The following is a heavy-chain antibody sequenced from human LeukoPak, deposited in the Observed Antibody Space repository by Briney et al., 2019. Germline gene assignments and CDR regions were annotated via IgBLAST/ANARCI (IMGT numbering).Heavy chain of an antibody. CDR3: ARGGARGYADY. CDR1: GGSISSYY. D-gene: IGHD5-18*01. J-gene: IGHJ4*02. V-gene: IGHV4-59*01. CDR2: IYYSGST. Sequence: SETLSLTCTVSGGSISSYYWSWIRQPPGKGLEWIGYIYYSGSTNYNPSLKSRVTISVDTSRNQFPLKLSSVTAADTAVYYCARGGARGYADYWGQGTLVTVSS.